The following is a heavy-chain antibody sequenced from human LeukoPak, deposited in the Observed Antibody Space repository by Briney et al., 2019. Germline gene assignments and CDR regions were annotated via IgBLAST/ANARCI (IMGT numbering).Heavy chain of an antibody. D-gene: IGHD5-18*01. J-gene: IGHJ4*02. CDR1: GGAFSSYA. CDR3: ARDHVQLGFDY. V-gene: IGHV1-69*13. CDR2: IIPIFGTA. Sequence: ASVKVSCKASGGAFSSYAISWVRQAPGQGLEWMGGIIPIFGTANYAQKFQGRVTITADESTSTAYMELSSLRSEDTAVYYCARDHVQLGFDYWGQGTLVTVSS.